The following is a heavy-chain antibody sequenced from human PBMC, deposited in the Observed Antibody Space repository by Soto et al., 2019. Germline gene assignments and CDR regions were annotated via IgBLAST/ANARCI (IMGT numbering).Heavy chain of an antibody. CDR1: GLTFSTQG. Sequence: QVQLVESGGGVVQPGRSLRLSCVASGLTFSTQGMHWVRQAPGKGLEWVGVIYNDGSTTYYADAVKGRFTSSRDNSKNTLYLQMNSRRAEDTAVYYWARNPSGGDIAATKDWGQGTLVTVSS. D-gene: IGHD5-12*01. V-gene: IGHV3-33*01. CDR2: IYNDGSTT. CDR3: ARNPSGGDIAATKD. J-gene: IGHJ4*02.